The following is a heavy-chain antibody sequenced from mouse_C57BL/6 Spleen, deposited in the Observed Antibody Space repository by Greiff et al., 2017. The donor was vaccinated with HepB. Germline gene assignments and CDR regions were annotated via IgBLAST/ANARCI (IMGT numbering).Heavy chain of an antibody. Sequence: QVHVKQPGAELVKPGASVKMSCKASGYTFTSYWITWVKQRPGQGLEWIGDIYPGSGSTNYNEKFKSKATLTVDTSSSTAYMQLSSLTSEDSAVYYCARRRNYYYGSDYWGQGTTLTVSS. D-gene: IGHD1-1*01. CDR2: IYPGSGST. CDR1: GYTFTSYW. V-gene: IGHV1-55*01. CDR3: ARRRNYYYGSDY. J-gene: IGHJ2*01.